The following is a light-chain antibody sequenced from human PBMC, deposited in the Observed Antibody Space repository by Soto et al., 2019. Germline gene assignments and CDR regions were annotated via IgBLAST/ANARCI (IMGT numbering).Light chain of an antibody. J-gene: IGLJ1*01. CDR1: GSNVGSNG. CDR2: SDT. CDR3: AARDDRLNGHV. Sequence: QSALTQPPSLSATPGQRVTISCSGGGSNVGSNGVEWFQQLPGAAPQLLIYSDTERPSGVPDRFSGSRAGTSASLAISGLQSEDEADYYCAARDDRLNGHVFGTGTKVTVL. V-gene: IGLV1-44*01.